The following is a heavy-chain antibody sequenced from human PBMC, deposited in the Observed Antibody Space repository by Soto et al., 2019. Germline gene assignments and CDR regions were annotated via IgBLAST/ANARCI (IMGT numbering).Heavy chain of an antibody. CDR2: INPSGGST. Sequence: QVQLVQSGAAVKKPGASVKVSCKASGYTFTSYYMHWVRQAPGQGLEWMGIINPSGGSTRYAQKCQVRVTMTRDRSTSTVYMELSSMRSEDTAVYYCARVLLRGYSWGGFDPWGQVNLVTVSS. CDR3: ARVLLRGYSWGGFDP. D-gene: IGHD6-13*01. J-gene: IGHJ5*02. V-gene: IGHV1-46*01. CDR1: GYTFTSYY.